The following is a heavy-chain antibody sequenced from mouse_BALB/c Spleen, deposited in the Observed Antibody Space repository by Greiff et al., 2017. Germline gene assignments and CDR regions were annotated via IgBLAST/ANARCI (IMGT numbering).Heavy chain of an antibody. D-gene: IGHD2-4*01. J-gene: IGHJ3*01. CDR2: INPNNGGT. Sequence: EVKLMESGPELVKPGASVKIPCKVSGYTFPDYNMDWVKQSHGKSLEWIGDINPNNGGTIYNQKFKGKATLTVDKSSSTAYMELRSLTSEDTAVYYCARWGFRRLRLGAYWGQGTLVTVSA. CDR1: GYTFPDYN. V-gene: IGHV1-18*01. CDR3: ARWGFRRLRLGAY.